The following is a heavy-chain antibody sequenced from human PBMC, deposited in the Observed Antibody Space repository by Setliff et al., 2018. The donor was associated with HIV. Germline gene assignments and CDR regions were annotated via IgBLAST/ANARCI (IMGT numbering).Heavy chain of an antibody. J-gene: IGHJ6*02. Sequence: GSLRLSCAASGLTFSSHGMHWVRQAPGKGLEWVAFIRYDGSNKYYADSVKGRFTISRDNSKNTLYLQMNSLRAEDTAVYYCARSVIGYYYYGMDVWGQGTTVTVSS. CDR2: IRYDGSNK. CDR1: GLTFSSHG. D-gene: IGHD3-10*01. V-gene: IGHV3-30*02. CDR3: ARSVIGYYYYGMDV.